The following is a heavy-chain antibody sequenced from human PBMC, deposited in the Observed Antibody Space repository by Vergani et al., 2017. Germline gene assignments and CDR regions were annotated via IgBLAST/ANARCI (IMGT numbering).Heavy chain of an antibody. D-gene: IGHD3-9*01. CDR2: VYWNDDE. CDR3: VHRLGYFDWDGAFDV. Sequence: QITLRESGPTLVKPTQTLTLTCTFSGFSLTTGGEGVGWIRQPPGRALEWLAFVYWNDDEHYSPSLKSRVTLTKDTSKNEVILTMATMDPVDTATYYCVHRLGYFDWDGAFDVWVPGTMVTVSS. CDR1: GFSLTTGGEG. J-gene: IGHJ3*01. V-gene: IGHV2-5*01.